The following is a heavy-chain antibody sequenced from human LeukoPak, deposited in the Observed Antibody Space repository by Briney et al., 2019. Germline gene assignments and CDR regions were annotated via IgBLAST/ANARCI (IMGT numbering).Heavy chain of an antibody. D-gene: IGHD2-15*01. J-gene: IGHJ3*02. CDR2: IYPGDSDT. CDR3: ARRLGCCSGGSCYLDGFDI. V-gene: IGHV5-51*01. Sequence: GESLKISCQGSGYNFTNYWIGWVRQMPGKGLEWLGIIYPGDSDTRYSPSFQGHVTISADRSITTGYLQWSSLKASDTAMYYCARRLGCCSGGSCYLDGFDIWGQGTMVTVSS. CDR1: GYNFTNYW.